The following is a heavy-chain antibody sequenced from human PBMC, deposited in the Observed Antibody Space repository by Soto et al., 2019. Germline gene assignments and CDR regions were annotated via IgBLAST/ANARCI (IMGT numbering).Heavy chain of an antibody. CDR1: GFTFSSYS. CDR3: ARERVGATTGGSDY. D-gene: IGHD1-26*01. V-gene: IGHV3-21*01. J-gene: IGHJ4*02. Sequence: EVQLVESGGGLVKPGGSLRLSCAASGFTFSSYSMNWVRQAPGKGLEWVSSISSSSSYIYYADSVKGRFTISRDNAKNSLYLQMNSLRAEDTAVYYCARERVGATTGGSDYWGQGTLVTVSS. CDR2: ISSSSSYI.